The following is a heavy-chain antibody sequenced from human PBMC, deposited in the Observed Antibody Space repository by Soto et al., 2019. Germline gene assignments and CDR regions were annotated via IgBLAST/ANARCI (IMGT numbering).Heavy chain of an antibody. CDR3: ARQYYDYVWGGYRPLVGYFDY. V-gene: IGHV3-33*01. CDR2: IWYDGSNK. D-gene: IGHD3-16*02. J-gene: IGHJ4*02. CDR1: GFTFSSYG. Sequence: GGSLRLSCAASGFTFSSYGMHWVRQAPGKGLEWVAVIWYDGSNKYYADSVKGRFTISRDNSKNTLYLQMNSLRAEDTAVYYCARQYYDYVWGGYRPLVGYFDYWGQGTLVTVSS.